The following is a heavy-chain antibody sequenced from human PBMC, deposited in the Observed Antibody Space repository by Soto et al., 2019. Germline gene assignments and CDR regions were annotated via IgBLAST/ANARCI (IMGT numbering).Heavy chain of an antibody. Sequence: QVQLQESGPGLVKPSGNLSLTCAVSGTSISSNFWWSWVRQPPGKGLEWIGEAHPSGTTNYNPSLESRVTISVDKSNNQLSLNLNSLTAADTAVFFCARHVGVAGTRGFDYWGQGVLVAVSS. V-gene: IGHV4-4*02. J-gene: IGHJ4*02. D-gene: IGHD6-19*01. CDR3: ARHVGVAGTRGFDY. CDR1: GTSISSNFW. CDR2: AHPSGTT.